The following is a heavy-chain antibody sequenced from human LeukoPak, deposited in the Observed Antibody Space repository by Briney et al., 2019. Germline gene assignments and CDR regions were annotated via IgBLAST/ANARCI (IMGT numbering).Heavy chain of an antibody. CDR1: GCTFSSYA. J-gene: IGHJ4*02. V-gene: IGHV3-23*01. CDR3: AKGLIAARPFDY. D-gene: IGHD6-6*01. Sequence: QPGGSLRLSCAASGCTFSSYAMSWVRQAPGKGLEWVSAISGSGGRTYYADSVKGRFTISRDNSKNTLYLQMNSLRADDTALYYCAKGLIAARPFDYWGQGTLVTVSS. CDR2: ISGSGGRT.